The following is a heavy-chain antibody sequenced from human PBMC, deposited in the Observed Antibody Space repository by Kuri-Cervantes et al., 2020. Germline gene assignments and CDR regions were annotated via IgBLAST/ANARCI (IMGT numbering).Heavy chain of an antibody. J-gene: IGHJ6*02. D-gene: IGHD1-26*01. CDR3: ASIGSRGGDIPWEGMDV. CDR2: ISSSSSYI. V-gene: IGHV3-21*01. Sequence: GESLKISCAASGFTFSSYSMNWVRQAPGKGLEWVSSISSSSSYIYYADSVKGRFTISRDNAKNSLYLQMNSLRAEDTAVYYCASIGSRGGDIPWEGMDVWGQGTTVTVSS. CDR1: GFTFSSYS.